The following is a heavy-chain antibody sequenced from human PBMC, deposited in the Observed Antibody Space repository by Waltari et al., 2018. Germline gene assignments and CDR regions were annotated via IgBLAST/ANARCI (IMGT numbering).Heavy chain of an antibody. J-gene: IGHJ5*02. Sequence: QLVESGVGLVTPGSSLRLSCAASGFSFSASLRHWLRRAPGKGREWFSSISSKSTYIYYADSVRGRFSISRDNAENSLFLQMNNLRGEDTAVYYCARDTIFYGSGSYDPWGQGTRVTVSS. CDR3: ARDTIFYGSGSYDP. V-gene: IGHV3-21*01. CDR2: ISSKSTYI. D-gene: IGHD3-10*01. CDR1: GFSFSASL.